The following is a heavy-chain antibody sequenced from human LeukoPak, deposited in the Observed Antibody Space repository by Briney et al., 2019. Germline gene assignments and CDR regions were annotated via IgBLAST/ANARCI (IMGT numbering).Heavy chain of an antibody. CDR1: GYTFTSYT. Sequence: ASVKVSCKASGYTFTSYTMHWVRQAPGQRLEWMGWINAGNGNTKYSQKFQGRVTITRDTSASTAYMELSSLRSEDTAVYYCAREGVNGDPHDAFDIWGQGTMVTVSS. J-gene: IGHJ3*02. D-gene: IGHD4-17*01. CDR2: INAGNGNT. V-gene: IGHV1-3*01. CDR3: AREGVNGDPHDAFDI.